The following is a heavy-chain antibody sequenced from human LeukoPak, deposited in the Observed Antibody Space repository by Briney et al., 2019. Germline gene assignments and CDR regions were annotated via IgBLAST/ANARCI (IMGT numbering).Heavy chain of an antibody. Sequence: GGSLRLSCAASGFTFRSYGMHWVRQAPGKGLEWVAFIRYDGSDTYSAGSVKGRFTISRDNCKNTLYLQMISLTAEDTAVYYCAKDPYYDSNGYPAYLDYWGQGTQVTVSS. CDR2: IRYDGSDT. CDR3: AKDPYYDSNGYPAYLDY. V-gene: IGHV3-30*02. J-gene: IGHJ4*02. D-gene: IGHD3-22*01. CDR1: GFTFRSYG.